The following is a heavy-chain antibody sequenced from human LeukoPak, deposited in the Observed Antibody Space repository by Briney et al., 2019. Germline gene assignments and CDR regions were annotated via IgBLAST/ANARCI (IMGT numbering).Heavy chain of an antibody. CDR2: INPNSGGT. V-gene: IGHV1-2*04. CDR3: ARDSGSGSYYSNWFDP. Sequence: ASVKVSCKASGYTFTGYYMHWVRQAPGQGLEWMGWINPNSGGTNYAQKFQGWVTMTRDTSISTAYMELSRLRSDDTAVYYCARDSGSGSYYSNWFDPWGQGTLVTVSS. D-gene: IGHD3-10*01. J-gene: IGHJ5*02. CDR1: GYTFTGYY.